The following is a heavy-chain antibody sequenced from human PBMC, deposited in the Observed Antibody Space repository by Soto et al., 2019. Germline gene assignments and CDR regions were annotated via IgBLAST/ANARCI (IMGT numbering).Heavy chain of an antibody. CDR1: GFTFSIYS. CDR2: ISGSGGST. J-gene: IGHJ6*02. D-gene: IGHD5-12*01. CDR3: AKNSGYDSYYYYGMDV. V-gene: IGHV3-23*01. Sequence: LXLSCAASGFTFSIYSMSWVRQAPGKGLEWVPAISGSGGSTYYADSVKGRFTISRDNSKNTLYLQMNSLRAEDTAVYYCAKNSGYDSYYYYGMDVWGQGTTVTVSS.